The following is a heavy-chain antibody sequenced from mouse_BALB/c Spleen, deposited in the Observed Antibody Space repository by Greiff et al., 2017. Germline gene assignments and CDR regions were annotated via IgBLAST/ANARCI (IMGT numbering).Heavy chain of an antibody. J-gene: IGHJ4*01. Sequence: EVKVEESGGGLVQPRGSRKLSCAASGFTFSSFGMHWVRQAPEKGLEWVAYISSGSSTIYYADTVKGRFTISRDNPKNTLFLQMTSLRSEDTAMYYCARKGGNYYYYAMDYWGQGTSVTVSS. CDR3: ARKGGNYYYYAMDY. D-gene: IGHD2-1*01. CDR1: GFTFSSFG. V-gene: IGHV5-17*02. CDR2: ISSGSSTI.